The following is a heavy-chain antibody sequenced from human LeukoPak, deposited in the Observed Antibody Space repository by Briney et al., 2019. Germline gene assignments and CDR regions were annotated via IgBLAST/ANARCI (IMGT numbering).Heavy chain of an antibody. CDR1: GYSFTSYW. D-gene: IGHD5-12*01. CDR3: ARSSGSAYSGYDLFDY. Sequence: GESLKISDKGSGYSFTSYWSGWVRQMPVKGLEWMGIIYPGDSDTRYSPSFQGQVTTSADKSISTAYLQWSSLKASDTAMYYCARSSGSAYSGYDLFDYWGQGTLVAVSS. J-gene: IGHJ4*02. V-gene: IGHV5-51*01. CDR2: IYPGDSDT.